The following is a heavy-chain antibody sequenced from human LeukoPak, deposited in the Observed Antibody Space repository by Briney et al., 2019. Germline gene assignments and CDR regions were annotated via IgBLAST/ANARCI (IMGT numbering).Heavy chain of an antibody. J-gene: IGHJ4*02. Sequence: GGSLRLSCAASGFTFSSYEMNWVRQAPGKGLEWVSYISSSGSTIYYADSVKGRFTISRDNAKNSLYLQMNSLRAEDTAVYYCARGKRVHYYDSSGYLGYWGQGTLVTVSS. CDR1: GFTFSSYE. V-gene: IGHV3-48*03. CDR3: ARGKRVHYYDSSGYLGY. CDR2: ISSSGSTI. D-gene: IGHD3-22*01.